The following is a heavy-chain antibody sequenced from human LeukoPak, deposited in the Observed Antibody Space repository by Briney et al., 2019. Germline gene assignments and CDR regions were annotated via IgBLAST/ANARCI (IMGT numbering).Heavy chain of an antibody. Sequence: GASVKVSCKASGYSFTGNYIHWVRQAPGQGLEWMGWISPNSGGTDYAQKFQGRVTMTRDTSISTAYMELRGLRPDDTGVYYCARVDLAYCSITTCSSFDYWGQGTLVTVSS. V-gene: IGHV1-2*02. J-gene: IGHJ4*02. D-gene: IGHD2-2*01. CDR2: ISPNSGGT. CDR1: GYSFTGNY. CDR3: ARVDLAYCSITTCSSFDY.